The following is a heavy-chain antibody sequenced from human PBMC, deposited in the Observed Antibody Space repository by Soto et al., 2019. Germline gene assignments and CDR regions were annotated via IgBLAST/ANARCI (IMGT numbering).Heavy chain of an antibody. CDR2: IIPIFGTA. V-gene: IGHV1-69*01. CDR1: GGTFSSYA. CDR3: ARDPPLGSSSSSGLFDY. D-gene: IGHD6-6*01. J-gene: IGHJ4*02. Sequence: QVQLVQSGAEVKKPGSSVKVSCKASGGTFSSYAISWVRQAPGQGLEWMGGIIPIFGTANYAQKFQGRVTITADESTSTAYMELSSLRSEDTAVYYCARDPPLGSSSSSGLFDYWGQGTLVTVSS.